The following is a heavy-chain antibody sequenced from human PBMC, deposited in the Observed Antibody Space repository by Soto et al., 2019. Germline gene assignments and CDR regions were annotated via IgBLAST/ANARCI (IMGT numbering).Heavy chain of an antibody. CDR1: GGSISYY. D-gene: IGHD2-2*01. CDR2: INHYGST. CDR3: ATHCSSTSCYYTFDP. Sequence: SETLSLTCTVSGGSISYYWSWIRQPPGKGLEWIGQINHYGSTDYNPSLKSRVTISVDTSKNHFSLRLSSVTAADTAMYYCATHCSSTSCYYTFDPWGQGTLVTVSS. J-gene: IGHJ5*02. V-gene: IGHV4-34*01.